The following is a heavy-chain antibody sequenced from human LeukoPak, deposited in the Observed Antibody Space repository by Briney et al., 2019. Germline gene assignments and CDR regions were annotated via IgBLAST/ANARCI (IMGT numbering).Heavy chain of an antibody. CDR3: ARALQH. CDR1: GFSFSSYW. Sequence: PGGSLRLSCAASGFSFSSYWMTWVRQAPGRGLEFVADIRGDGNEKYYMDSMKGRFTISRDNAKNSLYLQMNSLRAEDTAVYYCARALQHWGQGTLVTVSS. CDR2: IRGDGNEK. J-gene: IGHJ4*02. V-gene: IGHV3-7*03.